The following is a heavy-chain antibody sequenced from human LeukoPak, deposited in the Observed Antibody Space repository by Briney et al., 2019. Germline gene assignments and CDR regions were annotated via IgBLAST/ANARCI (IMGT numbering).Heavy chain of an antibody. Sequence: EGSLRLSCAASGFTFSSYAMSWVRQAPGKGLEWVSAISGSGGSTYYADSVKGRFTISRDNSKNTLYLQMNSLRAEDTAVYYCAKTPEWLPRLFDYWGQGTLVTVSS. J-gene: IGHJ4*02. CDR3: AKTPEWLPRLFDY. D-gene: IGHD3-3*01. CDR2: ISGSGGST. CDR1: GFTFSSYA. V-gene: IGHV3-23*01.